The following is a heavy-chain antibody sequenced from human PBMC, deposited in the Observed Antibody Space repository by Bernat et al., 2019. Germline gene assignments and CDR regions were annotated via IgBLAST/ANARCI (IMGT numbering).Heavy chain of an antibody. Sequence: QLQLQESGPGLVKPSETLSLTCTVSAGSISSNNYFWGWIREPPGKGLEWIGSVYSSGSTYYNPSLKSRVTISVDTSKNQFSLKLDPVTAADTAVYYCARHGRGNYVSSWFGPWGQGTLVTVSS. CDR2: VYSSGST. D-gene: IGHD4-11*01. CDR1: AGSISSNNYF. CDR3: ARHGRGNYVSSWFGP. V-gene: IGHV4-39*01. J-gene: IGHJ5*02.